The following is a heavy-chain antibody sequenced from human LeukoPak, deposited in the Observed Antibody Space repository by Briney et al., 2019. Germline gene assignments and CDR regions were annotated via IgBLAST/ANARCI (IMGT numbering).Heavy chain of an antibody. Sequence: GGSLRLSCAASGFTFSRYALHWVRQAPGKGLDWVAVISFDGNNEYYADSVKGQFTISRDNSKNTLYLQMSSLRPEDTAVYYCARGGRGYSFFTLDYWGQGTLVTVSS. J-gene: IGHJ4*02. CDR2: ISFDGNNE. CDR1: GFTFSRYA. D-gene: IGHD5-18*01. CDR3: ARGGRGYSFFTLDY. V-gene: IGHV3-30*04.